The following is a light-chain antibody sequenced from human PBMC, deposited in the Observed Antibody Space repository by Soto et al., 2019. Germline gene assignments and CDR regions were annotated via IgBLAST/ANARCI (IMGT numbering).Light chain of an antibody. V-gene: IGLV1-51*01. CDR2: DNY. J-gene: IGLJ2*01. Sequence: QSVLAQPPSISAAPGQKVTISCSGSSSNIGGNYVSWYQHVPRTAPKLLIYDNYKRASGIPDRFSASKSGTSATLGITGLQTGHEADYYCGTWDISLDTVVFGGGTKLTVL. CDR3: GTWDISLDTVV. CDR1: SSNIGGNY.